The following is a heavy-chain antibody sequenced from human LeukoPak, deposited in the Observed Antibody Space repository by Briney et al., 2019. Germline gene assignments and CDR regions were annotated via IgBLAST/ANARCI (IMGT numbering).Heavy chain of an antibody. V-gene: IGHV3-48*01. CDR1: GFTLSSYS. CDR3: ARDRNFEFWTAQSAGDGMDV. J-gene: IGHJ6*02. Sequence: GGSLRLSCAGSGFTLSSYSMNWVRQAPGKGLEWVSYFTGSSSIIYYADSVKGRFTISRDNAKNSLSLQMNSLTAEDTAVYYCARDRNFEFWTAQSAGDGMDVWGQGTTATVSS. CDR2: FTGSSSII. D-gene: IGHD3/OR15-3a*01.